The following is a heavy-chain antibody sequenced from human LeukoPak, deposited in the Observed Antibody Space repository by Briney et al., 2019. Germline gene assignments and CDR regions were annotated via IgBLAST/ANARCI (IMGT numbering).Heavy chain of an antibody. D-gene: IGHD3-22*01. CDR2: ISSSSSYI. V-gene: IGHV3-21*01. CDR1: GGSISSYY. CDR3: ARDGYDSSGWALYFDY. Sequence: PSETLSLTCTVSGGSISSYYWSWVRQAPGKGLEWVSSISSSSSYIYYADSVKGRFTISRDNSKNTLYLQMNSLRAEDTAVYYCARDGYDSSGWALYFDYWGQGTLVTVSS. J-gene: IGHJ4*02.